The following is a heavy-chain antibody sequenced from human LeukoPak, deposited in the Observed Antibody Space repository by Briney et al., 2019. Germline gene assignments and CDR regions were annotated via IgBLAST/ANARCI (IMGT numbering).Heavy chain of an antibody. CDR1: GDSITDYY. Sequence: SETLSLTCTVSGDSITDYYWSWIRQPPGKGLEWIGYISYSGRATYNPSVKSRVTISLATSRTQFSLSLSSVTAADTAVYYCVAYYYDSSGYSDYWGQGTLVTVSS. D-gene: IGHD3-22*01. V-gene: IGHV4-59*12. J-gene: IGHJ4*02. CDR3: VAYYYDSSGYSDY. CDR2: ISYSGRA.